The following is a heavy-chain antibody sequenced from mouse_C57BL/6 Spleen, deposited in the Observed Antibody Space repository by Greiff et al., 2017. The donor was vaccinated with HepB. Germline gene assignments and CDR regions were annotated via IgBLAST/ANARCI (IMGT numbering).Heavy chain of an antibody. Sequence: EVQRVESGGGLVKPGGSLKLSCAASGFTFSDYGMHWVRQAPEKGLEWVAYISSGSSTIYYADTVKGRFTISRDNAKNTLFLQMTSLRSEDTAMYYCARWDYGSRDYYAMDYWGQGTSVTVSS. D-gene: IGHD1-1*01. CDR2: ISSGSSTI. CDR1: GFTFSDYG. V-gene: IGHV5-17*01. CDR3: ARWDYGSRDYYAMDY. J-gene: IGHJ4*01.